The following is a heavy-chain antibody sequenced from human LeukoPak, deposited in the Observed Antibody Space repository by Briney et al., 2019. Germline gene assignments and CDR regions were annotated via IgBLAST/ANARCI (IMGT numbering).Heavy chain of an antibody. D-gene: IGHD3-10*01. CDR2: ISGSGGST. Sequence: PGGSLRPSCAASGFTFNSYAMSWVRQAPGKGLEWVSAISGSGGSTYYADSVKGRFTISRDNSKNTLYLQMSSLRAEDTAVYYCAKDHYGIPIWFGEKTTNYYYGMDVWGQGTTVTVSS. J-gene: IGHJ6*02. V-gene: IGHV3-23*01. CDR1: GFTFNSYA. CDR3: AKDHYGIPIWFGEKTTNYYYGMDV.